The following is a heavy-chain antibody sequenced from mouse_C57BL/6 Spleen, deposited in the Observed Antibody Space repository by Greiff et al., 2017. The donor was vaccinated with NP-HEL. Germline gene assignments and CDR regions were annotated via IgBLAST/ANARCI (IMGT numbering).Heavy chain of an antibody. CDR3: ARDSPPYYYGSSRAAWFAY. CDR1: GFTFSSYA. CDR2: ISDGGSYT. J-gene: IGHJ3*01. V-gene: IGHV5-4*01. D-gene: IGHD1-1*01. Sequence: EVQLQESGGGLVKPGGSLKLSCAASGFTFSSYALSWVRQTPEKRLEWVATISDGGSYTYYPDNVKGRFTISRDNAKNNLYLQMSHLKSEDTAMYYCARDSPPYYYGSSRAAWFAYWGQGTLVTVSA.